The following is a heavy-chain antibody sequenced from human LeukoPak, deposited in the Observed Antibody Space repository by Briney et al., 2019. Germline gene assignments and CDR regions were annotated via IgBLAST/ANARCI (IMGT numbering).Heavy chain of an antibody. CDR3: AKGVRRWLQSGGLKFYYYMDV. CDR1: RFTFSTYW. Sequence: GGSLRLSCAASRFTFSTYWMHWVRQAPGKGLVWVSRINSDGSSTDYADSVKGRFTISRDNAKNTLYLQMNSLKVDDTAIYYCAKGVRRWLQSGGLKFYYYMDVWGKGTTVTISS. V-gene: IGHV3-74*01. D-gene: IGHD5-24*01. CDR2: INSDGSST. J-gene: IGHJ6*03.